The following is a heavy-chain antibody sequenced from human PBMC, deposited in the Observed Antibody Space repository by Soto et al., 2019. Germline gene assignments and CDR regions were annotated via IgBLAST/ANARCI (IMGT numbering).Heavy chain of an antibody. CDR2: INAGNGNT. Sequence: ASVKVSCKASGYTFTSYAMHWVRQAPGQRLEWMGWINAGNGNTKYSQKFQGRVTITRDTSASTAYMELSSLRSEDTAVYYCARVSKIAAAGPWSFDFWGQGTLVNLFS. J-gene: IGHJ4*02. CDR3: ARVSKIAAAGPWSFDF. D-gene: IGHD6-13*01. CDR1: GYTFTSYA. V-gene: IGHV1-3*01.